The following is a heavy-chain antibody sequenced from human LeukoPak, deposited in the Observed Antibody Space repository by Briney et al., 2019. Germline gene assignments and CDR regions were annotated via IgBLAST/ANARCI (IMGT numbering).Heavy chain of an antibody. CDR3: TRYCSSTSCSPEAAFDI. CDR2: IRSKASSYAT. J-gene: IGHJ3*02. V-gene: IGHV3-73*01. D-gene: IGHD2-2*01. Sequence: GGSLRLSCAASGFTFSGSSIHWVRQASGKGLEWVGRIRSKASSYATAYSASVKGRFTISRDDSKNTAYLQMNSLKTEDTAVYCCTRYCSSTSCSPEAAFDIWGQGTMVTVSS. CDR1: GFTFSGSS.